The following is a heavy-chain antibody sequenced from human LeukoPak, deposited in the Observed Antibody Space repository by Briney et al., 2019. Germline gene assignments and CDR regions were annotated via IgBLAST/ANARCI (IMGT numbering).Heavy chain of an antibody. D-gene: IGHD2-15*01. Sequence: ASVKVSFTASGYTFTIYDINWVRQATGQGLEWMGWMNPNSGNTGYAQKFQGRVTMTRNTSISTAYMELSSLRSEDTAVYYCARYSGAPGYCSGGSCYPADAFDIWGQGTMVTVSS. CDR3: ARYSGAPGYCSGGSCYPADAFDI. V-gene: IGHV1-8*01. J-gene: IGHJ3*02. CDR2: MNPNSGNT. CDR1: GYTFTIYD.